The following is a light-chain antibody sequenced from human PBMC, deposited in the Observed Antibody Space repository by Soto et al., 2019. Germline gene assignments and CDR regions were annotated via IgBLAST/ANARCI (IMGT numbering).Light chain of an antibody. CDR1: QSISKY. CDR3: QQSYTIPLA. V-gene: IGKV1-39*01. CDR2: ATS. Sequence: DTQMTQSPSSLSASVGDRITITCRASQSISKYLNWYQHKPGKAPNLLIYATSNLQSGVPSRFSGSGSGTDFTLTISSLQPEDFATYYCQQSYTIPLAFGGGTKVDIK. J-gene: IGKJ4*01.